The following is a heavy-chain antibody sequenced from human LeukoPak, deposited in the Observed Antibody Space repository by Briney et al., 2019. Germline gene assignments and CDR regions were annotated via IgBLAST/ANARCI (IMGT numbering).Heavy chain of an antibody. CDR3: ARDRNHRSYCSGGSCYSVLDYFDY. V-gene: IGHV3-7*01. Sequence: PGGSLRLSCAASGFTFSSYWMSWVRQAPGKGLEWVANIKQDGSEKYYVDSVKGRFTISRDNDKNSLYLQMNSLRAEDTAVYYCARDRNHRSYCSGGSCYSVLDYFDYWGQGTPVTVSS. CDR2: IKQDGSEK. CDR1: GFTFSSYW. D-gene: IGHD2-15*01. J-gene: IGHJ4*02.